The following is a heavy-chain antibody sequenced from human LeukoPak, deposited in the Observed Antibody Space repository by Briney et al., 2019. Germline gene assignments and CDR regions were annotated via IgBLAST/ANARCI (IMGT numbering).Heavy chain of an antibody. J-gene: IGHJ4*02. CDR2: INPNSGGT. CDR3: AAVGVVVPAAILWALDY. CDR1: GYTFTGYY. V-gene: IGHV1-2*02. Sequence: ASVKVSCKASGYTFTGYYMHWVRQAPGQGLEWMGWINPNSGGTNYAQKFQGRVTMTRDTSISTAYMELSRLRSDDTAVYYCAAVGVVVPAAILWALDYWGQGTLVTDSS. D-gene: IGHD2-2*02.